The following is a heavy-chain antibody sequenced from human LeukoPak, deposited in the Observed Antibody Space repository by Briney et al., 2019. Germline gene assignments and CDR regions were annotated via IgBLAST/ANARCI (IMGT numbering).Heavy chain of an antibody. CDR3: ARDAAAGVADY. Sequence: PSETLSLTCTVSGGPISSSSYYWGWIRQPPGKGLEWIGSIYYSGSTYYNPSLKSRVTISVDTSKNQFSLKLSSVTAADTAVYYCARDAAAGVADYWGQGTLVTVSS. D-gene: IGHD6-13*01. CDR1: GGPISSSSYY. J-gene: IGHJ4*02. V-gene: IGHV4-39*02. CDR2: IYYSGST.